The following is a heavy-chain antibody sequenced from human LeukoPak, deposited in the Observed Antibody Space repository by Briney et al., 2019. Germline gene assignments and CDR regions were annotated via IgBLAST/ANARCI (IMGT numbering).Heavy chain of an antibody. D-gene: IGHD3-9*01. CDR2: IKSKTDGGTP. V-gene: IGHV3-15*01. CDR3: TTDSDILTGYYRGAFDT. J-gene: IGHJ3*02. CDR1: GFTFNNAW. Sequence: GGSLRLSCAASGFTFNNAWMSWVRQAPGKGLEWVGRIKSKTDGGTPDCAAPVKGRFTISRDDSKNTLYLQMNSLQTEDTAVYYCTTDSDILTGYYRGAFDTWGQGTMVTVSS.